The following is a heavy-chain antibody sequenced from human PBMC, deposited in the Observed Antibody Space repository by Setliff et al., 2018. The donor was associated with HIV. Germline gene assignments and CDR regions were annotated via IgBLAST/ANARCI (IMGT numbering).Heavy chain of an antibody. Sequence: SETLSLTCTVSNYSISSGYYWGWLRQSPGKGLEWIGEINHSGITNYNPTLKSRVTISTDTSKNQFSLRLNSVTAADTAVYYCARVRLRVPPSIFDYWGQGALVTVSS. CDR2: INHSGIT. CDR1: NYSISSGYY. D-gene: IGHD2-2*01. V-gene: IGHV4-38-2*02. CDR3: ARVRLRVPPSIFDY. J-gene: IGHJ4*02.